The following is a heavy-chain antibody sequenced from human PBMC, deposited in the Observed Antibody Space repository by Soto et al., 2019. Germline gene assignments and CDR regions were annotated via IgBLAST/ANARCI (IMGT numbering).Heavy chain of an antibody. Sequence: ASVKVSCKASGYTFTSYAISWVRQAPGQGLEWIGWNSPYNGNANYAQELQGRVTMTTDTSTSTAYMELRSLRSDDTAVYYCSRLYDTRGYYYGFWGQGTLVTVSS. CDR2: NSPYNGNA. CDR3: SRLYDTRGYYYGF. D-gene: IGHD3-22*01. CDR1: GYTFTSYA. V-gene: IGHV1-18*01. J-gene: IGHJ4*02.